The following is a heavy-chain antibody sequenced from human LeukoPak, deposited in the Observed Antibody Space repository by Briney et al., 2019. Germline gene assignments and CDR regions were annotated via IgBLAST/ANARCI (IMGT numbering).Heavy chain of an antibody. CDR1: GFTFSSYG. D-gene: IGHD3-9*01. Sequence: GGSLRLSCAASGFTFSSYGMHWVRRAPGKGLEWVAFIRYDGSNKYYADSVKGRFTISRDNSKNTLYLQMNSLRAEDTAVYYCAKGRRYRVSENWFDPWGQGTLVTVSS. CDR2: IRYDGSNK. CDR3: AKGRRYRVSENWFDP. J-gene: IGHJ5*02. V-gene: IGHV3-30*02.